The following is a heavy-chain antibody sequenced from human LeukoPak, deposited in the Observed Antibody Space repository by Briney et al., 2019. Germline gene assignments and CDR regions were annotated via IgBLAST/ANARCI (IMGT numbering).Heavy chain of an antibody. V-gene: IGHV3-21*01. Sequence: PGGSLRLSCAASGFTFSSYSMNWVRQAPGMGLEWVSSISSSSSYIYYADSVKGRFTISRDNAKNSLYLQMNSLRAEDTAVYYCAREEVYYDSSGYLLDAFDIWGQGTMVTVSS. J-gene: IGHJ3*02. CDR2: ISSSSSYI. D-gene: IGHD3-22*01. CDR1: GFTFSSYS. CDR3: AREEVYYDSSGYLLDAFDI.